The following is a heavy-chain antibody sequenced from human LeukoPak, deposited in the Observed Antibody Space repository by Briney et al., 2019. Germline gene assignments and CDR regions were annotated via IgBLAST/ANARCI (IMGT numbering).Heavy chain of an antibody. D-gene: IGHD6-19*01. V-gene: IGHV1-2*02. CDR2: INPNSGGT. J-gene: IGHJ4*02. CDR3: ARDLWYSTGWHDS. Sequence: ASVKVSCKASGYTFTGYYMHWVRQAPGQGLEWMGWINPNSGGTNYAQNFQGRVAMTRDTSISTAYMELTMLRSDDTAMYYCARDLWYSTGWHDSWGQGTLVTVSS. CDR1: GYTFTGYY.